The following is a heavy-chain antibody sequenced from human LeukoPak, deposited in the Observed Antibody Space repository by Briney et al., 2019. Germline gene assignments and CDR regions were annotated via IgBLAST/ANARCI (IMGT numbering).Heavy chain of an antibody. CDR3: ATGLPWEGAFDI. J-gene: IGHJ3*02. CDR1: GGSFSGYY. D-gene: IGHD1-26*01. Sequence: SETLSLTCAVYGGSFSGYYWSWIRQPPGKGLEWIGEINHSGSTNYNPSLKSRVTISVDTSKNQFSLKLSSVTAADTAVYYCATGLPWEGAFDIWGQGTMVTVSS. CDR2: INHSGST. V-gene: IGHV4-34*01.